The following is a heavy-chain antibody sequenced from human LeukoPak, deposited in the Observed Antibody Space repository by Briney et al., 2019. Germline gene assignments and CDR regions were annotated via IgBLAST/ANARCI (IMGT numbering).Heavy chain of an antibody. CDR1: GFTFSTYA. V-gene: IGHV3-23*01. J-gene: IGHJ3*02. CDR3: AKGALVHPLHI. Sequence: QTGGSLRLSCAASGFTFSTYAMNWVRQAPGKGLEWVSGINGNGGSTYNADSVKGRFTISRDNSRNTLYLQMNSLRAEDTAVYYCAKGALVHPLHIWGQGTMVTVSS. D-gene: IGHD2-8*02. CDR2: INGNGGST.